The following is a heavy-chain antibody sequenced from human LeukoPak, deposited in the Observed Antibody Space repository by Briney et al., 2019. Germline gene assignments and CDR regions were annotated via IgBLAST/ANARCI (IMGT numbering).Heavy chain of an antibody. D-gene: IGHD3-22*01. CDR1: GFTFSSYG. CDR3: AGDYYDSSGYSGAFDI. J-gene: IGHJ3*02. Sequence: GGSLRLSCAASGFTFSSYGMSWVRQAPGKGLEWVSAISGSGGSTYYADSVKGRFTISRDNAKNSLYLQMDSLRAEDTAVYYCAGDYYDSSGYSGAFDIWGQGTMVTVSS. CDR2: ISGSGGST. V-gene: IGHV3-23*01.